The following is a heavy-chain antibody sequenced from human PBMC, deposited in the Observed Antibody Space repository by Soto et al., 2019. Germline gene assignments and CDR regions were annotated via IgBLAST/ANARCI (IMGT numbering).Heavy chain of an antibody. D-gene: IGHD2-21*02. Sequence: QVQLVESGGGVVQPGRSLRLSCAASGFTFSSYGMHWVRQAPGKGLDWVAVIWYDGSNKYYADSVKGRFTTSRDNSKNTLYLQMNSLRAEDTAVYYCATSFYCGGDCYYWYFDLWGRGTLVTVAS. CDR2: IWYDGSNK. J-gene: IGHJ2*01. CDR1: GFTFSSYG. V-gene: IGHV3-33*01. CDR3: ATSFYCGGDCYYWYFDL.